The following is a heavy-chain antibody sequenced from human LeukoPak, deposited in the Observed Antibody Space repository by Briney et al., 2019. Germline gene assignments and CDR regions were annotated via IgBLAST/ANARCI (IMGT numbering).Heavy chain of an antibody. CDR3: ARDSSDHDF. V-gene: IGHV3-21*01. CDR1: GFTFSSYN. Sequence: TGGSLRLSCAASGFTFSSYNMNWVRQAPGQGLEWVSSITSGSSYIYYADSVKGRFTISRDNAKSSLYLQMNSLRAEDTAVYYCARDSSDHDFWGQGTLVTVSS. CDR2: ITSGSSYI. J-gene: IGHJ4*02.